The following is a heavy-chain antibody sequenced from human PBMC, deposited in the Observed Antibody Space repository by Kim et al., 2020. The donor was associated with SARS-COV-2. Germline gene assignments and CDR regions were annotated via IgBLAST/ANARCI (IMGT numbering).Heavy chain of an antibody. V-gene: IGHV4-34*01. J-gene: IGHJ5*02. D-gene: IGHD2-2*01. CDR1: GGSFSGYY. CDR3: ARGRGLVPIELQYQLLWGWFDP. CDR2: INHSGST. Sequence: SETLSLTCAVYGGSFSGYYWSWIRQPPGKGLEWIGEINHSGSTNYNPSLKSRVTISVDTSKNQFSLKLSSVTAADTAVYYCARGRGLVPIELQYQLLWGWFDPWGQGTLVTVSS.